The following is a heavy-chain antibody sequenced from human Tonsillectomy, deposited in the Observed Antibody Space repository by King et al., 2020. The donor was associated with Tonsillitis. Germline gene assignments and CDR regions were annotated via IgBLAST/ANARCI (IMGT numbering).Heavy chain of an antibody. Sequence: QLVQSGAEVKKPGASVKVSCKASGYTFTDYYVHWVRQAPGQGLEWMGWINPNSGGTNYAQKFQGRVTMTRDTSLSTAYMELSRLRSDDTAVYYCARESSNWYNWFDPWGQGTLVTVSS. J-gene: IGHJ5*02. V-gene: IGHV1-2*02. D-gene: IGHD6-13*01. CDR3: ARESSNWYNWFDP. CDR1: GYTFTDYY. CDR2: INPNSGGT.